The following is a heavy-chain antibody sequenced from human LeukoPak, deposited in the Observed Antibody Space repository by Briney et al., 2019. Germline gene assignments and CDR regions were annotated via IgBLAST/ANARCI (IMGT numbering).Heavy chain of an antibody. J-gene: IGHJ4*02. CDR2: ISGSSSKT. CDR1: GFTFSDYY. CDR3: ARTNSLDY. V-gene: IGHV3-11*03. Sequence: GGSLRLSCAASGFTFSDYYMSWIRQAPGKGLEWVSWISGSSSKTSYADSVKGRFTISSDNAKNSVYLQMNSLRAEDTAVYYCARTNSLDYWGQGTLVTVSS.